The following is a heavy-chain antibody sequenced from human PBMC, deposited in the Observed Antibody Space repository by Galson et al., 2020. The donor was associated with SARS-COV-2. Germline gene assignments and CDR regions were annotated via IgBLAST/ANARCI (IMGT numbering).Heavy chain of an antibody. Sequence: SQTLSLTCALSGDSVSSNSGAWNWIRQSPSRGLEWLGRTYYRSKWYNDYAVSVKSRITINPDTSKNQFSLQLDSVTPEDTALYYCARGTHAAGMDVWGQGTTVTVSS. J-gene: IGHJ6*02. D-gene: IGHD6-25*01. CDR1: GDSVSSNSGA. CDR2: TYYRSKWYN. V-gene: IGHV6-1*01. CDR3: ARGTHAAGMDV.